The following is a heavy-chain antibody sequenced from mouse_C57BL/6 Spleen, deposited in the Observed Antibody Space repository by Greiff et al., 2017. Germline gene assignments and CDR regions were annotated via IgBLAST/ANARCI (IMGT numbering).Heavy chain of an antibody. V-gene: IGHV1-75*01. CDR3: ARGSSFITTVHYFDD. CDR1: GYTFTDYY. D-gene: IGHD1-1*01. CDR2: IFPGSGST. J-gene: IGHJ2*01. Sequence: LQESGPELVKPGASVKISCKASGYTFTDYYINWVKQRPGQGLEWIGWIFPGSGSTYYNEKFKGKATLTIDKSSSTAYMLLSSLTSEDSAVYFCARGSSFITTVHYFDDWGQGTTLTVSS.